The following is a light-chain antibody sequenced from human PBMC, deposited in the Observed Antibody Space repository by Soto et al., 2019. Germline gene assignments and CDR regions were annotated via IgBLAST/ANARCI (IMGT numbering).Light chain of an antibody. CDR3: RQYNSYSRT. CDR2: DAS. Sequence: DIQMTQSPSSPSASVGDRVTITCRASQSISTYLIWYQQKPGKAPKLLIYDASSLESGVPSRFSGSGSGTEFTLTISSLQPDDFATYYCRQYNSYSRTFGQGTKVDIK. CDR1: QSISTY. V-gene: IGKV1-5*01. J-gene: IGKJ1*01.